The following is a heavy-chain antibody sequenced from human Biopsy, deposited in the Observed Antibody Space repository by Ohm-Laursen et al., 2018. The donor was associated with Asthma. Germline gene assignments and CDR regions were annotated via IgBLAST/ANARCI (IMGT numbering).Heavy chain of an antibody. CDR2: ISPVFWST. Sequence: SSVKVSCKASGGTFGNYAISWVRQAPGLGLEWMGGISPVFWSTNIAQKFQGRVTISTDIFTKTAYLEVSSLRSDDTAVYYCASPSSSREILYYYYNMDIWGQGTTVTV. J-gene: IGHJ6*02. V-gene: IGHV1-69*05. D-gene: IGHD6-13*01. CDR1: GGTFGNYA. CDR3: ASPSSSREILYYYYNMDI.